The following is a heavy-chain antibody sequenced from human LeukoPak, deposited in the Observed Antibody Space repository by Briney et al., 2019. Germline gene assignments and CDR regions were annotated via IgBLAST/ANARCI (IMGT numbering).Heavy chain of an antibody. V-gene: IGHV4-31*03. CDR3: ARDVVVTASPDAFDI. J-gene: IGHJ3*02. CDR2: ISNGGTA. D-gene: IGHD2-15*01. Sequence: SQTLSLTCSVSGDSVTRDGYYWTWIRQHPGKGLQWIAYISNGGTASYTPSLESRVSISVDTSYNQFSPRLNSVTAADTAVYYCARDVVVTASPDAFDIWGQGTMVIVSS. CDR1: GDSVTRDGYY.